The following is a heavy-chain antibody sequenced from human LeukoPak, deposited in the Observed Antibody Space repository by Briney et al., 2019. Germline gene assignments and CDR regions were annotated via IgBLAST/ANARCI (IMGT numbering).Heavy chain of an antibody. CDR3: ARGEVVVVAATEVYYYGMDV. J-gene: IGHJ6*04. V-gene: IGHV1-69*13. Sequence: ASVKVSCKASGGTFSSYAISWVRQAPGQGLEWMGGIIPIFGTANYAQKFHGSVTITADESTSTAYMELSSLRSEDTAVYYCARGEVVVVAATEVYYYGMDVWGKGTTVTVSS. CDR1: GGTFSSYA. CDR2: IIPIFGTA. D-gene: IGHD2-15*01.